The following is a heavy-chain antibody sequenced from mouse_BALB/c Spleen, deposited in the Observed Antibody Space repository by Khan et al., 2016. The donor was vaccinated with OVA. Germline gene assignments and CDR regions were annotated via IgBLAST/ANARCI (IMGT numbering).Heavy chain of an antibody. CDR1: GFTFSSYS. Sequence: EVELVESGGDLVKPGGSLKFSCAASGFTFSSYSMSWVRQTPDKRLEWVATISSGGDYTYYSDNVKGRFTISRDNAKNTLYLQMSSLKSEDTAMYYCASRLTGSFAYWGQGTLVTVSA. J-gene: IGHJ3*01. D-gene: IGHD4-1*01. CDR3: ASRLTGSFAY. CDR2: ISSGGDYT. V-gene: IGHV5-6*01.